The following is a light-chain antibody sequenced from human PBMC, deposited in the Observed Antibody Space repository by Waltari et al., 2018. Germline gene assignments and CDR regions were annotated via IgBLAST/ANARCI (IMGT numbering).Light chain of an antibody. J-gene: IGLJ1*01. Sequence: SYELTQPPSVSVSPGQTARITCSGHELPRKYAYWFQQKSGQAPRLVIYEDTKRPSDVPERFSGSSSGTVATLTITGAQVDDEADYYCYSSDTTGLRVFGSGTTVVVL. V-gene: IGLV3-10*01. CDR3: YSSDTTGLRV. CDR2: EDT. CDR1: ELPRKY.